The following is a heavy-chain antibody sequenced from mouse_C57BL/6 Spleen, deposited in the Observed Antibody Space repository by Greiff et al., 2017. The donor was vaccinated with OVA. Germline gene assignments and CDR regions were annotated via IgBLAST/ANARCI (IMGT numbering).Heavy chain of an antibody. Sequence: EVKVEESGGGLVQPGGSMKLSCAASGFTFSDAWMDWVRQSPEKGLEWVAEIRNKANNHATYYAESVKGRFTISRDDSKSSVYLQMNSLRAEDTGIYYCRGARYDYDGYFDVWGTGTTVTVSS. CDR2: IRNKANNHAT. V-gene: IGHV6-6*01. D-gene: IGHD2-4*01. CDR1: GFTFSDAW. J-gene: IGHJ1*03. CDR3: RGARYDYDGYFDV.